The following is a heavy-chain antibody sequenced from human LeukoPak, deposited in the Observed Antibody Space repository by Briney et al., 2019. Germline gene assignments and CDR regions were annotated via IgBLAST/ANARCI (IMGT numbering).Heavy chain of an antibody. CDR2: IYTSGSA. V-gene: IGHV4-4*07. J-gene: IGHJ3*02. CDR1: GGSISSYY. Sequence: MASETLSLTCTVSGGSISSYYWSWVRQPAGKGLEWIGRIYTSGSANYNPSLKSRVTMSVDTSKNQFSLKLSSVTAADTAVYYCARGFDWEVWAFRIWGQGTMVTVSS. D-gene: IGHD1-26*01. CDR3: ARGFDWEVWAFRI.